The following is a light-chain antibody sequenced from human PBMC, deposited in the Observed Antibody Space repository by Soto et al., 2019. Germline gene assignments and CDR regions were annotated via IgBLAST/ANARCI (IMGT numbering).Light chain of an antibody. CDR3: QQRSNWPSIT. CDR2: DAS. V-gene: IGKV3-11*01. Sequence: EIVLTQSPATLSLSPGERATLSCRASQSVSSYLAWYQQKPGQAPRLLIYDASNRATGIPARFSGSGSGTDFTLTISSIEPEDVAVYYCQQRSNWPSITFGQGTRLEIK. J-gene: IGKJ5*01. CDR1: QSVSSY.